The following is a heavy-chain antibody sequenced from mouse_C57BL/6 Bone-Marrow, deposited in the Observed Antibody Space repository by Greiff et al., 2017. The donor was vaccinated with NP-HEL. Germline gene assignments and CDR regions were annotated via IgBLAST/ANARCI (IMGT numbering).Heavy chain of an antibody. J-gene: IGHJ3*01. D-gene: IGHD1-1*01. CDR3: AHYYGSSYGSY. V-gene: IGHV1-85*01. Sequence: QVQLQQSGPELVKPGASVKLSCKASGYTFTSYDINWVKQRPGQGLEWIGWIYPRDGSTKYNEKFKGKATLTVDTSSSTAYMELHSLTSEDSAVYFWAHYYGSSYGSYWGQGTLVTVSA. CDR1: GYTFTSYD. CDR2: IYPRDGST.